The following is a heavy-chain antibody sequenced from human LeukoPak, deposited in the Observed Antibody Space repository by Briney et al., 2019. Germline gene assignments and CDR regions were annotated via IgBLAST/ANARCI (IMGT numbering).Heavy chain of an antibody. CDR2: VYTSGST. J-gene: IGHJ4*02. V-gene: IGHV4-61*02. D-gene: IGHD3-10*01. CDR1: GGSIRSGSYY. CDR3: VGGVTIVRGTSKHFDY. Sequence: MTSETLSLTCTVSGGSIRSGSYYWSWIRQAAGKGLEWIGRVYTSGSTNYNPSLESRVTISVDTSKNQFSLNLSSVTAADTAVYYCVGGVTIVRGTSKHFDYWGQGTLVTVSP.